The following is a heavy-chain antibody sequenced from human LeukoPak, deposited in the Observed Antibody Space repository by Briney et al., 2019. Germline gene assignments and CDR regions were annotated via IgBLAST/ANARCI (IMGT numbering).Heavy chain of an antibody. V-gene: IGHV4-4*07. CDR1: GGSINNYY. CDR3: ARGRYCSADICSGGDAFDI. CDR2: IYTRGST. Sequence: PSETLSLTCTVSGGSINNYYWSWIRQPAGKGLEWIGRIYTRGSTNYNPSLKSRVTMSVDTSKNQFSLKLSSVTAADTAVYYCARGRYCSADICSGGDAFDIWGQGTMVSVSA. J-gene: IGHJ3*02. D-gene: IGHD2-15*01.